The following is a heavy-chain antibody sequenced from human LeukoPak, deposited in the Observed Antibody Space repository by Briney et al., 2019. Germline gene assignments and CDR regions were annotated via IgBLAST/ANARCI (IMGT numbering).Heavy chain of an antibody. CDR3: ARGAAASFYYYYYYMDV. Sequence: ASVKVSCKASGYTFTGYYMHWVRQAPGQGLEWMGWINPNSGGTNYAQKFQGRVTMTRDTSISTAYMELSRLRSDDTAVYYCARGAAASFYYYYYYMDVWGKGTTVTVSS. V-gene: IGHV1-2*02. CDR2: INPNSGGT. D-gene: IGHD6-13*01. J-gene: IGHJ6*03. CDR1: GYTFTGYY.